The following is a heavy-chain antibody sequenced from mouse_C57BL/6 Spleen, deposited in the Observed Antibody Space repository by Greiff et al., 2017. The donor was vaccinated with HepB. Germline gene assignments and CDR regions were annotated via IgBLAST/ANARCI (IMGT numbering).Heavy chain of an antibody. D-gene: IGHD1-1*01. CDR1: GYTFTSYW. CDR2: IYPGNSDT. CDR3: TPTVVAEGYFDY. Sequence: VQLKQSGTVLARPGASVKMSCKTSGYTFTSYWMHWVKQRPGQGLEWIGAIYPGNSDTSYNQKFKGKAKLTAVTSASTAYMELSSLTNEDSAVYYCTPTVVAEGYFDYWGQGTTLTVSS. V-gene: IGHV1-5*01. J-gene: IGHJ2*01.